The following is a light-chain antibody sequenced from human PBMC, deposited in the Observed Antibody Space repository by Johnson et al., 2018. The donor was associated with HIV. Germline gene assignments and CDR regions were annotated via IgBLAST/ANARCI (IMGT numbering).Light chain of an antibody. CDR1: SSNIGNNY. J-gene: IGLJ1*01. CDR3: GTWDSSLSAPGYC. Sequence: QSVLTQPPSVSAAPGQKVTISCSGSSSNIGNNYVSWYQQLPGTAPKLLIYDNNKRPSGIPDRFSGSKSGTSATLGITGLQTGDEADYYCGTWDSSLSAPGYCFGTGTKVTVL. V-gene: IGLV1-51*01. CDR2: DNN.